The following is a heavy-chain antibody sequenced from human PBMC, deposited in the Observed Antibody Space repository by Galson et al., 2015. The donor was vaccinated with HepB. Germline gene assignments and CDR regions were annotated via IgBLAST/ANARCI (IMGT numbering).Heavy chain of an antibody. CDR3: AKNGQWELPSFFDY. J-gene: IGHJ4*02. D-gene: IGHD1-26*01. Sequence: SLRLSCAASGFTFSSYAMNWVRQAPGKGLEWVSTLSGGGIGTYYVDSVKGRFTISRDNSKNTLYLQMNSLRADDTAVYYCAKNGQWELPSFFDYWARESWSPSPQ. CDR1: GFTFSSYA. V-gene: IGHV3-23*01. CDR2: LSGGGIGT.